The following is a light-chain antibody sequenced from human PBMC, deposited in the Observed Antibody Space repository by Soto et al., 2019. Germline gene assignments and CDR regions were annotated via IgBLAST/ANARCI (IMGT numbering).Light chain of an antibody. V-gene: IGKV3-15*01. CDR3: EQYNNWPPYT. J-gene: IGKJ2*01. CDR2: GAV. Sequence: EIVMTQSPATLSVSPGERATLSCRASQSANSNLAWYQQQPGQAPRLLIYGAVNRTTGIPDRFSGSGSGTEFTLTSSRLQSEEFAVYYCEQYNNWPPYTFGQGTKLEIK. CDR1: QSANSN.